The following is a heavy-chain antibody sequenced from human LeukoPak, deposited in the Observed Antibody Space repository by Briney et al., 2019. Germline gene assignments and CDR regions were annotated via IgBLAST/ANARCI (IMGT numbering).Heavy chain of an antibody. J-gene: IGHJ3*02. CDR1: GDSVSSNSAA. CDR3: ARGEGGAFDI. CDR2: TYYRSKWSN. D-gene: IGHD1-26*01. V-gene: IGHV6-1*01. Sequence: SQTLSLTYAISGDSVSSNSAAWNWIRQSPSRGLEWLGRTYYRSKWSNDYAVSVKSRITILPDTSRNQFSLHLNSVIPEDTAVYYCARGEGGAFDIWGQGTVVTVSS.